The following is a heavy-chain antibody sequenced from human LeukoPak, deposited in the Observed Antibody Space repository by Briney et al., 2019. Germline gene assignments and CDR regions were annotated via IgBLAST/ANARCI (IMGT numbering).Heavy chain of an antibody. CDR3: AREYCSGGSCYNAFDI. CDR2: IWYDGSNK. V-gene: IGHV3-33*01. Sequence: PGGSLRLSCAESGFTFSSYGMHWVRQAPGKGLEWVAVIWYDGSNKYYADSVKGRFTISRDNSKNTLYLQMNSLRAEDTAVYYCAREYCSGGSCYNAFDIWGQGTMVTVSS. D-gene: IGHD2-15*01. CDR1: GFTFSSYG. J-gene: IGHJ3*02.